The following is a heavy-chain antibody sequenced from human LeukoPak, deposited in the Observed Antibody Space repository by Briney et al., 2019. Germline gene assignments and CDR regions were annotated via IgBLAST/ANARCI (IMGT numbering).Heavy chain of an antibody. V-gene: IGHV4-31*03. Sequence: SETLSLTCTVSGGSISSGGYYWSWIRQHPGKGLEWIGYIYYSGSTYYNPSLKSRVTISVDTSKNQFSLKLSSVTAADTAVYFCASGDSGWYIDYWGQGTLVTVSS. CDR2: IYYSGST. CDR1: GGSISSGGYY. J-gene: IGHJ4*02. D-gene: IGHD6-13*01. CDR3: ASGDSGWYIDY.